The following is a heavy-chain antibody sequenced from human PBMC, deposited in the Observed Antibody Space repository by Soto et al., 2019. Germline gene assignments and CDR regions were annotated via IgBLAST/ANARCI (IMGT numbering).Heavy chain of an antibody. CDR1: GFTFNKYS. J-gene: IGHJ4*02. V-gene: IGHV3-21*01. CDR2: ITSSGKYT. Sequence: EVRLVESGGGLARPGGSLRLSCAASGFTFNKYSMNWVRQAPGKGLEWVSSITSSGKYTYYADSVRGRFTVSRDNAKNSLYLEVNSLRADDTAVYYCVRDQYYYDSNGPEDYWGQGTLVTVSS. CDR3: VRDQYYYDSNGPEDY. D-gene: IGHD3-22*01.